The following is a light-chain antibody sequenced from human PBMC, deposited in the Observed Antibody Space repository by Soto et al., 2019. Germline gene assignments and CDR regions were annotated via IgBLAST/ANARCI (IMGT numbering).Light chain of an antibody. J-gene: IGLJ3*02. CDR1: SSNVGSKY. CDR3: SAWDDSVSGVM. CDR2: RNN. V-gene: IGLV1-47*01. Sequence: QSVLTQPPSASGTPGQRVSISCSGSSSNVGSKYVYWYQQLQGTATNHLMYRNNQRPSGVPDRFSGSKSGTSASLAISGLRSEDEAEDDCSAWDDSVSGVMFGGGTKLTVL.